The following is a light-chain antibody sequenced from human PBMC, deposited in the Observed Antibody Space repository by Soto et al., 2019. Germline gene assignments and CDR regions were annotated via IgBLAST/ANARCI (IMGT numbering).Light chain of an antibody. CDR2: AAS. J-gene: IGKJ4*01. CDR3: QQSYSTLGLT. CDR1: QSISSY. V-gene: IGKV1-39*01. Sequence: DIQMTQSPSSLSASVGDRVTITCRASQSISSYLNWYQHKPGKAPKLLIYAASSLQSGVPSRFSGRGSGTEFTLTISSLQPEDFATYFCQQSYSTLGLTFGGGTKVEI.